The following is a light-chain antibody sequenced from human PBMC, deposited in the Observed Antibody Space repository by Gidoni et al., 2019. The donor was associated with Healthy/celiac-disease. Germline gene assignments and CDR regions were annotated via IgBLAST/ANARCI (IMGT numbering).Light chain of an antibody. J-gene: IGKJ1*01. V-gene: IGKV3-20*01. Sequence: EIVLTQSPGTLSLSPGERATLSCRASQSVSSIYLAWYQQKPGQAPRLLIYGAASRATGIPDRFSGSGSGTDFTLTISRLEPEDFAVYYCQQYGSSPGTFXXXTKVEIK. CDR2: GAA. CDR3: QQYGSSPGT. CDR1: QSVSSIY.